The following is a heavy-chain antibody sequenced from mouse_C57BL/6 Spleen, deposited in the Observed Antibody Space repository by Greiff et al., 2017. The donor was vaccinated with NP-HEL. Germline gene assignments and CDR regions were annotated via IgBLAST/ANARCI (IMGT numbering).Heavy chain of an antibody. Sequence: VQLQQSGAELVKPGASVKLSCTASGFTITDYYMHWVKQRTEQGLEWIGRIDPEDGDTKYAPKFQGKATITTDTSSNTAYLQLSSLTSEDTAVYYCARYDGYSWYFDVWGTGTTVTVSS. J-gene: IGHJ1*03. CDR1: GFTITDYY. CDR2: IDPEDGDT. D-gene: IGHD2-3*01. CDR3: ARYDGYSWYFDV. V-gene: IGHV14-2*01.